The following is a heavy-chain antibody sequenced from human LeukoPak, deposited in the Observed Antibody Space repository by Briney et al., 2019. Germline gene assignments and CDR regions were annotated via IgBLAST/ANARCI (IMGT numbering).Heavy chain of an antibody. Sequence: GGSLRLSCAASGFTLSTYWMHWVRQAPGKGLVWVSRINPDGSTTTYADSVEGRFTISRDNARNTLYLQMSSLRAEDTAVYYCARVGVGMYHFDHWGQGTLVTVSS. CDR3: ARVGVGMYHFDH. D-gene: IGHD2-2*01. CDR1: GFTLSTYW. V-gene: IGHV3-74*01. J-gene: IGHJ4*02. CDR2: INPDGSTT.